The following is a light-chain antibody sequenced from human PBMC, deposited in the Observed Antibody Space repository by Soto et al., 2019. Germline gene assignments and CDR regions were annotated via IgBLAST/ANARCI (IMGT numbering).Light chain of an antibody. CDR1: QSISSW. Sequence: DIQMTQSPSTLSASVGDRVTITCRASQSISSWLAWYQQKPGKAPKLLIYKASSLESGAPSRFSGRGSGTEFTLTISSLQPDDFATYYCKQYNSYSPWTFGQGTKVEIK. J-gene: IGKJ1*01. CDR3: KQYNSYSPWT. CDR2: KAS. V-gene: IGKV1-5*03.